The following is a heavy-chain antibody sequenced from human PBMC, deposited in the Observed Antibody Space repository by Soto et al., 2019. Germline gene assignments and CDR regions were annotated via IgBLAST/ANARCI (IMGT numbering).Heavy chain of an antibody. D-gene: IGHD1-20*01. J-gene: IGHJ4*02. CDR2: INTMSTST. V-gene: IGHV3-11*05. CDR1: GFTFSDYY. Sequence: QVQLVESGGGLVEPGGSLRLSCAAAGFTFSDYYMTWIRQAPGKGLEWVSHINTMSTSTNYAESVKGRFTISRDNAKNSLYLQMNSLRAEDTAVYYCASGGTIPGRALRYWGQGTLVTVSS. CDR3: ASGGTIPGRALRY.